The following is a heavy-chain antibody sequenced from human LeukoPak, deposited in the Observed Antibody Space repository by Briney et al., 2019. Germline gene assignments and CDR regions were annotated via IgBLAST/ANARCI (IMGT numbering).Heavy chain of an antibody. CDR1: GGSFSGYY. CDR2: INHSGST. V-gene: IGHV4-34*01. J-gene: IGHJ5*02. Sequence: KPSVTLSLTCAVYGGSFSGYYWSWIRQPPGKGLEWIGEINHSGSTNYNPSLKSRVTISVDTSKNQFSLKLSSVTAADTAVYYCARGTGVDIVATIPSRLGDKFDPWGQGTLVTVSS. CDR3: ARGTGVDIVATIPSRLGDKFDP. D-gene: IGHD5-12*01.